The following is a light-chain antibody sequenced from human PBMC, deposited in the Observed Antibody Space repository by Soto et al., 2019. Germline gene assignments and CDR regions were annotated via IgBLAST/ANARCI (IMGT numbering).Light chain of an antibody. V-gene: IGKV3-20*01. CDR2: DAP. CDR3: QQYDNSPYL. Sequence: EIVLTQSPGTLSLAPGERATLSCRASQSVSSRYLAWYQQRPGQAPTLPLYDAPSRATDIPDRVSGSGSGTDFTLTIRRLEPEDFAVYFGQQYDNSPYLFGQGTKLEIK. CDR1: QSVSSRY. J-gene: IGKJ2*01.